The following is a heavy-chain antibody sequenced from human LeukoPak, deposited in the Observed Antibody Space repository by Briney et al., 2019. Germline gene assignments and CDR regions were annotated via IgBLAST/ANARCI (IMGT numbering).Heavy chain of an antibody. CDR1: GYTFTDSY. J-gene: IGHJ4*02. CDR3: ARDVGEYCSSTNCYASHY. CDR2: INPSGGST. Sequence: ASVKVSCKASGYTFTDSYLHWVRQAPGQGLEWMGIINPSGGSTSYAQKFQGRVTMTRDMSTSTVYMELSSLRSEDTAVYYCARDVGEYCSSTNCYASHYWGQGTLVTVSS. V-gene: IGHV1-46*01. D-gene: IGHD2-2*01.